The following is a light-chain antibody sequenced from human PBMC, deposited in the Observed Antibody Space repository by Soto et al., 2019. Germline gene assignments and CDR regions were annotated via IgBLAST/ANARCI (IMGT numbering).Light chain of an antibody. CDR1: QSVSSN. J-gene: IGKJ5*01. CDR2: DAS. CDR3: QQRSNWPPIT. Sequence: EILMTQSPATLSVSPGARATLSCRASQSVSSNLAWYQQKPGQAPRLLIYDASNRATGIPARFSGSGSGTDFTLTISSLEPEDFAVYYCQQRSNWPPITFGQGTRLEIK. V-gene: IGKV3-11*01.